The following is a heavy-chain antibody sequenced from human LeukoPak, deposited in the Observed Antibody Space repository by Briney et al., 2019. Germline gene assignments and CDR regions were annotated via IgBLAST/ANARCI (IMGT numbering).Heavy chain of an antibody. J-gene: IGHJ5*02. CDR1: GFPFSTYW. CDR2: IKQDGGAM. D-gene: IGHD6-13*01. V-gene: IGHV3-7*01. Sequence: GGSLRLSCVASGFPFSTYWMAWVRQAPGKGLEWVANIKQDGGAMNYVDSVKGRFTISRDNAKNSLYLQMNSLRVEDTAVYYCADYRGSWFGSWGQGTLVTVSS. CDR3: ADYRGSWFGS.